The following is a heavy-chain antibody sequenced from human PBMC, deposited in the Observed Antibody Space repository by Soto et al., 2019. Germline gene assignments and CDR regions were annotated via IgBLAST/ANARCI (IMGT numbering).Heavy chain of an antibody. V-gene: IGHV4-31*03. CDR1: GGSISSGGYY. CDR2: IYYSGST. CDR3: ARDVSVVVLYGMDV. Sequence: QVQLQESGPGLVKPSQTLSLTCTVSGGSISSGGYYWSWIRQHPGKGLEWIGYIYYSGSTYYNPSLKSRVTISVDTSKNQFSLKLSSVPAADTAVSYCARDVSVVVLYGMDVWGRGTTVTVSS. D-gene: IGHD2-15*01. J-gene: IGHJ6*02.